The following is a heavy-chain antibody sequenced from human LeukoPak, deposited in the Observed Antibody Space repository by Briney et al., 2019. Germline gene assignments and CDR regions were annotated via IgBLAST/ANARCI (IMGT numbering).Heavy chain of an antibody. CDR2: VNWNGGFT. D-gene: IGHD1-1*01. V-gene: IGHV3-20*04. J-gene: IGHJ6*03. CDR1: GFTFDDHG. Sequence: GGSLRLSCAASGFTFDDHGMTWVRQVSGKGLEWDAGVNWNGGFTDYADSVKGRFTVSRDNAKNSLYLQMNSLRVEDTGLYYCARYLEATETTWHYMDVRGKGTTVIVSS. CDR3: ARYLEATETTWHYMDV.